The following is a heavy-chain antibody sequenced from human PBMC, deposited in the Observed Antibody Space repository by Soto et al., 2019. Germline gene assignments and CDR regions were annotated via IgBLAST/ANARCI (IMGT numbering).Heavy chain of an antibody. CDR1: GFTFSTYE. J-gene: IGHJ4*02. CDR2: ISVSGNII. D-gene: IGHD2-2*01. V-gene: IGHV3-48*03. CDR3: VRDTMRASAAASLDY. Sequence: PGGSLRLSCAASGFTFSTYEFNWVRQAPGRGLEWISYISVSGNIIKYAESVKGRFTISRDNAENSLHLHMNNLRVDDTALYFCVRDTMRASAAASLDYWGQGTQVTV.